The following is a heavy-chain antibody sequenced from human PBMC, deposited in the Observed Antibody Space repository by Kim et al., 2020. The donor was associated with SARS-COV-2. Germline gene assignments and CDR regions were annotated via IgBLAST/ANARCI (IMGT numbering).Heavy chain of an antibody. D-gene: IGHD2-15*01. V-gene: IGHV3-21*01. CDR1: GFTFSSYS. CDR2: ISSSSSYI. Sequence: GGSLRLSCAASGFTFSSYSMNWVRQAPGKGLEWVSSISSSSSYIYYADSVKGRFTISRDNAKNSLYLQMNSLRAEDTAVYYCASSGDIVVVVAARPPDYWGQEPWSPSPQ. J-gene: IGHJ4*01. CDR3: ASSGDIVVVVAARPPDY.